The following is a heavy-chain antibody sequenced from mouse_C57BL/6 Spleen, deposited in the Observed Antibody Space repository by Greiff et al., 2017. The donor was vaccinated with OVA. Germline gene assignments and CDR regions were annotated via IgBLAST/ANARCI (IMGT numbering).Heavy chain of an antibody. V-gene: IGHV1-69*01. CDR2: IDPSDSYT. Sequence: QVQLQQPGAELVMPGASVKLSCKASGYTFTSYWMHWVKQRPGQGLEWIGEIDPSDSYTNYNQKFKGKSTLTVDKSSSTAYMQLSSLTSEDSAVYYCARGPRVYFDYWGQGTTLTVSS. CDR1: GYTFTSYW. J-gene: IGHJ2*01. CDR3: ARGPRVYFDY.